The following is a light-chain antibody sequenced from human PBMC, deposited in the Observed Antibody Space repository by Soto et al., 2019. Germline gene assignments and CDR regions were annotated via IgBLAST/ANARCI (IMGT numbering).Light chain of an antibody. V-gene: IGLV1-47*01. CDR1: SSNIGSNY. CDR2: RNN. CDR3: AAWDDSLSGYV. J-gene: IGLJ1*01. Sequence: SVLPQPPSSSGTPGQRATISCSGSSSNIGSNYVYWYQQLPGTAPKLLIYRNNQRPSGVPDRFSGSKSGTSASLAISGLRSEDEADYYCAAWDDSLSGYVFGTGTKVTVL.